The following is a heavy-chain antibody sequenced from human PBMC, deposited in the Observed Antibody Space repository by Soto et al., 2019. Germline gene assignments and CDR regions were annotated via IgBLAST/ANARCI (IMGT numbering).Heavy chain of an antibody. Sequence: SETLSLTCTVSGGSISSYYWSWIRQPPGKGLEWIGYIYYSGSTNYNPSLKSRVTISVDTSKNQFSLKLSSVTAADTAVYYCATLAYPLGPHFDYWGQGTLVTVS. J-gene: IGHJ4*02. V-gene: IGHV4-59*08. D-gene: IGHD2-2*01. CDR3: ATLAYPLGPHFDY. CDR2: IYYSGST. CDR1: GGSISSYY.